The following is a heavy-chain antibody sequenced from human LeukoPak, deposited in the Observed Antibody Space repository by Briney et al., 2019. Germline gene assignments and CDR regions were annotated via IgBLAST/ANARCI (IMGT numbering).Heavy chain of an antibody. CDR3: ARGTVGRTYCGGDCHSPIDY. J-gene: IGHJ4*02. Sequence: SETLSLTCTVSGGSISSGSYYWSWIRQPAGKGLEWIGRIYTSGSTNYNPSLKSRVTISVDTSKNQFSLKLSSVTAADTAVYYCARGTVGRTYCGGDCHSPIDYWGQGTLVTVSS. CDR2: IYTSGST. CDR1: GGSISSGSYY. D-gene: IGHD2-21*01. V-gene: IGHV4-61*02.